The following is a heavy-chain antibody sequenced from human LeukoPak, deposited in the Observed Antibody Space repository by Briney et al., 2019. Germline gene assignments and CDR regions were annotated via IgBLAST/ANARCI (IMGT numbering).Heavy chain of an antibody. J-gene: IGHJ4*02. V-gene: IGHV3-74*03. CDR1: GFTFSSYW. CDR3: AGHHQAYSRTY. CDR2: ISTDGSST. Sequence: GRSLRLSCAASGFTFSSYWMQWVRQAPGKGLVWVSRISTDGSSTTYADSVKGRFTISRDNAKNTVFLQMNSLRAEDTAVYYCAGHHQAYSRTYWGQGSLVTVSS. D-gene: IGHD6-13*01.